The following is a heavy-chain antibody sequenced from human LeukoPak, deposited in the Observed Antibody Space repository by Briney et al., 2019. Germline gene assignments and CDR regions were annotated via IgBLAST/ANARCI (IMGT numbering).Heavy chain of an antibody. CDR1: GFTFKKYD. CDR3: ARDFTDLDY. V-gene: IGHV3-23*01. J-gene: IGHJ4*02. CDR2: IRASGGAT. Sequence: GGSLRLSCAASGFTFKKYDVTWVRQAPGKGLEWVSGIRASGGATYYADSVKGRFTISRDNAKNTLYLQMNSLRAEDTAVYYCARDFTDLDYWGQGTLVTVPS.